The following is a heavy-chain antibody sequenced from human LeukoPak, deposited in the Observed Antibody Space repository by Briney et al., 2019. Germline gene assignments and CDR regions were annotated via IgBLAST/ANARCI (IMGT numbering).Heavy chain of an antibody. CDR1: GFTFSSYS. V-gene: IGHV3-21*01. D-gene: IGHD1-26*01. Sequence: GGSLRLSCAASGFTFSSYSMNWVRQAPGKGLEWVSSISSSSSYIYYADSVKGRFTISRDNAKNSLYLQMNSLRAEDMALYYCAKTPQGGELLLDYWGQGTLVTVSS. CDR3: AKTPQGGELLLDY. CDR2: ISSSSSYI. J-gene: IGHJ4*02.